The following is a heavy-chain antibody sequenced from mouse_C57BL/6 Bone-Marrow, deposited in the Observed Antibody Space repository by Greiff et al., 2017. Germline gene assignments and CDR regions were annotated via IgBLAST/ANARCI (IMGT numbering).Heavy chain of an antibody. V-gene: IGHV1-64*01. CDR3: ARGYYDYVLYYFDY. CDR1: GYTFTSYW. J-gene: IGHJ2*01. D-gene: IGHD2-4*01. Sequence: QVQLQQPGAELVKPGASVKLSCKASGYTFTSYWMHWVKQRPGQGLEWIGMIHPNSGSTNYNEKFKSKATLTVDKSSSTAYMQLSSLTSEDSAVYYCARGYYDYVLYYFDYCGQGTTLTVSS. CDR2: IHPNSGST.